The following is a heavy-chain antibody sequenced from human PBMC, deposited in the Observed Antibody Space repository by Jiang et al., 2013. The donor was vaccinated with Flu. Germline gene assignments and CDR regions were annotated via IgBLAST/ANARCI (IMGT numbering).Heavy chain of an antibody. Sequence: GLVKPSETLSLICAVSGDSISSDVWWSWVRQPPGKGLGWIGEVHHIASPNFSPALKSRVTMALDKTKNQFSLGLTSVTAADTAVYFCARDLGSHPGHWGRGILVTVSS. CDR2: VHHIASP. CDR3: ARDLGSHPGH. CDR1: GDSISSDVW. D-gene: IGHD1-26*01. V-gene: IGHV4/OR15-8*03. J-gene: IGHJ4*01.